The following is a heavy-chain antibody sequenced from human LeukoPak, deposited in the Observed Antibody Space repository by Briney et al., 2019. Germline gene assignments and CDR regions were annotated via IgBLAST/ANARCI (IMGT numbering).Heavy chain of an antibody. V-gene: IGHV4-38-2*01. CDR3: ARHEVGAANFDY. Sequence: PSETLSLTCAVSGYSISSGYYWGWIRQPPGKGLEWIGSIYHSGSTYYNPSLKSRVTISVDTSKNQFSLKLSSVTAADTAVYYCARHEVGAANFDYWSQGTLVTVSS. D-gene: IGHD1-26*01. J-gene: IGHJ4*02. CDR1: GYSISSGYY. CDR2: IYHSGST.